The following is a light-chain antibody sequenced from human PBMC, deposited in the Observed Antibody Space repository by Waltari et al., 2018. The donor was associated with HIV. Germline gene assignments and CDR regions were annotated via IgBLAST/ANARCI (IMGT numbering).Light chain of an antibody. CDR2: DVS. CDR3: QQYNSWPYT. J-gene: IGKJ2*01. Sequence: EIVMRQSPATLSVSPGERATLSCRASQSVSSYLAWYQQKPGQAPRLLIYDVSTRATGIPARFSGSGSVTEFTLTISSLQSEDFALYYCQQYNSWPYTFGQGTKLEIK. CDR1: QSVSSY. V-gene: IGKV3-15*01.